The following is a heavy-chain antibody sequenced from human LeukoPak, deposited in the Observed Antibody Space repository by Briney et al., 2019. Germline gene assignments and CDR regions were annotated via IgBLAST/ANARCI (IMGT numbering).Heavy chain of an antibody. D-gene: IGHD2-2*01. CDR3: ARDRSRLVPAAISATDYYYGMDV. J-gene: IGHJ6*02. Sequence: SQTLSLTCTVSGGSISSGGYYWSWIRQHPGKGLEWIGYIYYSGSTYYNPSLKSRVTISVDTSKNQFSLKLSSVTAADTAVYYCARDRSRLVPAAISATDYYYGMDVWGQGITVTVSS. V-gene: IGHV4-31*03. CDR1: GGSISSGGYY. CDR2: IYYSGST.